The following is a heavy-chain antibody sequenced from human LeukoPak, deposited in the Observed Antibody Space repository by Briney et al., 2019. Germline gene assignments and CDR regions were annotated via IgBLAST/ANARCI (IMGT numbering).Heavy chain of an antibody. V-gene: IGHV3-33*01. CDR3: ARDKEDPSKYFDY. D-gene: IGHD2/OR15-2a*01. J-gene: IGHJ4*02. CDR2: IWYNGSIK. Sequence: GGSLRLSCTASGFIFSSYGMHWVRQAPGKGLEWMAVIWYNGSIKYNADSVKGRFTISRDNSKNTLYLQMNSLRAEDTAVYYCARDKEDPSKYFDYWGQGTLVTVSS. CDR1: GFIFSSYG.